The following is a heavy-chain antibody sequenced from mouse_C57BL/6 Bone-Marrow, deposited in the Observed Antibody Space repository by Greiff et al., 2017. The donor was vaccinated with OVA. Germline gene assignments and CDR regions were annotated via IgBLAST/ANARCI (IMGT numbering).Heavy chain of an antibody. CDR3: ARWGNYD. V-gene: IGHV1-50*01. Sequence: QVQLQQPGAELVKPGASVKLSCKASGYTFTSYWMQWVKQRPGQGLEWIGEIDPSDSYTNYNQKIKGKATLTVDTSSSTAYMQLSSLTSEDSAVYYCARWGNYDWGQGTLVTVSA. J-gene: IGHJ3*01. CDR1: GYTFTSYW. D-gene: IGHD2-1*01. CDR2: IDPSDSYT.